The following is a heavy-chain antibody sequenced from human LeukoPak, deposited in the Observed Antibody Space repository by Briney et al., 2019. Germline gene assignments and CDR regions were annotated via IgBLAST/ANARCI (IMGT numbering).Heavy chain of an antibody. D-gene: IGHD3-22*01. CDR3: ARYYYDSSGRHYYFDY. CDR1: GFTFSSYS. J-gene: IGHJ4*02. CDR2: ISSSSSTI. Sequence: GGSLRLSCAASGFTFSSYSMKWVRQAPGKGLEWVSYISSSSSTIYYADSVKGRFTISRDNAKNSLYLQMNSLRDEDTAVYYCARYYYDSSGRHYYFDYWGQGTLVTVSS. V-gene: IGHV3-48*02.